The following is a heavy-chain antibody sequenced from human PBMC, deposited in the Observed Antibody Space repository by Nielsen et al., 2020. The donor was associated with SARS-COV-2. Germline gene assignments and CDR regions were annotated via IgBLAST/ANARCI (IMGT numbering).Heavy chain of an antibody. CDR1: GFPFTSHA. Sequence: GESLKISCAASGFPFTSHAMHWVRQAPGKGLEWLTIISADGSNDHYADSVKGRFTISRDNSKNTLYLHLNSLRPEDTAVYYCARETLDYTSSFVDNWGQGALATVSP. V-gene: IGHV3-30*04. CDR3: ARETLDYTSSFVDN. CDR2: ISADGSND. D-gene: IGHD6-6*01. J-gene: IGHJ4*02.